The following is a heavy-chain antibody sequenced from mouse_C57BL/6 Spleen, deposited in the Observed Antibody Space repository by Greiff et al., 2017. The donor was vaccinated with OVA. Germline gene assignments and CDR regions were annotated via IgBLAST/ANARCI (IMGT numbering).Heavy chain of an antibody. J-gene: IGHJ1*03. D-gene: IGHD4-1*01. V-gene: IGHV5-4*03. CDR2: ISDGGSYT. CDR1: GFTFSSYA. Sequence: EVKLMESGGGLVKPGGSLKLSCAASGFTFSSYAMSWVRQTPEKRLEWVATISDGGSYTYYPDNVKGRFTISRDNAKNNLYLQMSHLKSEDTAMYYCARGIWGFDVWGTGTTVTVSS. CDR3: ARGIWGFDV.